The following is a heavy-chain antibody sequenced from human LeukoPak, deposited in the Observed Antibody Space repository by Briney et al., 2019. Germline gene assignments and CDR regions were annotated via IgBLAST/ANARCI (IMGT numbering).Heavy chain of an antibody. CDR3: ARDIDIGGFDP. D-gene: IGHD3-3*01. Sequence: PSETLSLTCTVSGDSISSYYWSWIRQPPGKGLEWIGYIHYSGNTNYNPSLRSRVTISVDTSKNQFSLKLSSVTAADTAVYYCARDIDIGGFDPWGQGTLVTVSS. CDR1: GDSISSYY. CDR2: IHYSGNT. V-gene: IGHV4-59*01. J-gene: IGHJ5*02.